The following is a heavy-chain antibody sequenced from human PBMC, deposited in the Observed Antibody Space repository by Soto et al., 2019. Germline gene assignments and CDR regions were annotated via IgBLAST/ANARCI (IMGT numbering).Heavy chain of an antibody. CDR2: MNPNSGNT. D-gene: IGHD3-3*01. CDR3: ARRQADFWSGYFYESYYYYMYV. CDR1: GCTFTSYG. V-gene: IGHV1-8*01. Sequence: ASVEVSCKASGCTFTSYGINWVRQATGQGLEGMGWMNPNSGNTGYAQNFQGSVTMTRNTSISTAYMELSSLRSADTAVYYCARRQADFWSGYFYESYYYYMYVWGKGTTVTVSS. J-gene: IGHJ6*03.